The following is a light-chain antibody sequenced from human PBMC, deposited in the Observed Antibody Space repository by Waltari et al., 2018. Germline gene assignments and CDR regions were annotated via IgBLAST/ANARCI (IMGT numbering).Light chain of an antibody. Sequence: DIQMTQSPSSLSASVGDSVTITCRASQSISTSLTWYQQKPGKAPTLLIYGTSSLQRGVPSRFSGSGSGTDFTLTISSLQPEDFATYYCQQSYSAPPWTFGQGTVVEVK. J-gene: IGKJ1*01. CDR2: GTS. V-gene: IGKV1-39*01. CDR3: QQSYSAPPWT. CDR1: QSISTS.